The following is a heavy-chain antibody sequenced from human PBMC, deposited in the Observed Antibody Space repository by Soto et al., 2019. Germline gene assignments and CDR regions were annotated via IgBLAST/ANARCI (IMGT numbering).Heavy chain of an antibody. D-gene: IGHD2-15*01. CDR3: ARFVVVVAATQYNWFDP. Sequence: SETLSLTCTVSGGSISSYYWSWIRQPPGEGLEWIGYIYYSGSTYYNPSLKSRVTISVDTSKNQFSLKLSSVTAADTAVYYCARFVVVVAATQYNWFDPWGQGTLVTVSS. CDR2: IYYSGST. CDR1: GGSISSYY. V-gene: IGHV4-59*08. J-gene: IGHJ5*02.